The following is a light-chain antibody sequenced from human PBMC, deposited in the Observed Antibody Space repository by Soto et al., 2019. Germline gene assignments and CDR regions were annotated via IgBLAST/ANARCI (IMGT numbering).Light chain of an antibody. CDR3: RSYRSSSTRYV. J-gene: IGLJ1*01. CDR1: SSDVGGYNY. V-gene: IGLV2-14*03. Sequence: QSVLTQPASVSGSPGQSITISCTGTSSDVGGYNYVSWYQQHPDKAPKLMIYDVTNRPSGVSNRFSGSKSGNTASLTISGLQAEDEADYYCRSYRSSSTRYVFGTGTKVTVL. CDR2: DVT.